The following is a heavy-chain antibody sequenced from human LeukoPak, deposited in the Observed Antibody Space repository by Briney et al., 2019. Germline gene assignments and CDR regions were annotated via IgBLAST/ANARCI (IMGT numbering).Heavy chain of an antibody. D-gene: IGHD1-26*01. Sequence: SQTLSLTCAISGDSVSSDSAAWGWIRQSPSRGLEWLARTYFRSKWYYDYALAVKGRITLNPDTSKNQFSLQLHSVTPEDTAVYFRARDPVGGSTIFDPWGQGTLVTVSS. V-gene: IGHV6-1*01. CDR2: TYFRSKWYY. CDR3: ARDPVGGSTIFDP. CDR1: GDSVSSDSAA. J-gene: IGHJ5*02.